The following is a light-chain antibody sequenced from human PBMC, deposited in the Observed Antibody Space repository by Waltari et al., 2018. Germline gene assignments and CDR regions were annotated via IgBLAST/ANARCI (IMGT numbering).Light chain of an antibody. V-gene: IGLV2-23*02. J-gene: IGLJ2*01. CDR3: CSYAGSRIVV. CDR1: RSDVGNYNL. Sequence: QSALTQPASVSGSPGQSITSACTGTRSDVGNYNLVSWYQHHPGKVPKLMIYEVTKRPSGISNRFSGSKSGNTASLTISGLQAEDEGDYYCCSYAGSRIVVFGGGTKMTVL. CDR2: EVT.